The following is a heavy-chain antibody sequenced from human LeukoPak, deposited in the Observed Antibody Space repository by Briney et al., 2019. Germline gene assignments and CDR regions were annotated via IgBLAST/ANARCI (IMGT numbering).Heavy chain of an antibody. D-gene: IGHD3-9*01. CDR3: ANLHYDILTGHIYYFDY. CDR1: GFTFSTYG. V-gene: IGHV3-23*01. J-gene: IGHJ4*02. Sequence: GGSLRLSCAASGFTFSTYGMSWVRQAPGKGLEWVSSISGSGASTYYADSVKGRFTISRDNSKNTLYLQMNSLRAEDTAVYYCANLHYDILTGHIYYFDYWGQGTLVTVSS. CDR2: ISGSGAST.